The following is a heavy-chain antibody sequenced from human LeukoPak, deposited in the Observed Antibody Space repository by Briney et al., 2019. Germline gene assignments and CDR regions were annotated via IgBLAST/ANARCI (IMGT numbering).Heavy chain of an antibody. CDR1: GFTFDDYA. V-gene: IGHV3-9*01. CDR3: AKARGNYYDSSGYYYRYYYGMDV. CDR2: ISWNSGSI. D-gene: IGHD3-22*01. Sequence: GGSLRLSCAASGFTFDDYAMHWVRQAPGKGLEWVSGISWNSGSIGYADSVKGRFTISRDNAKNSLYLQMNSLRAEDTALYYCAKARGNYYDSSGYYYRYYYGMDVWGQGTTVTVSS. J-gene: IGHJ6*02.